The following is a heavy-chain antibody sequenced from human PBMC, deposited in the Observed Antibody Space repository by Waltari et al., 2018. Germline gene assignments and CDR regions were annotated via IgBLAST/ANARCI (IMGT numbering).Heavy chain of an antibody. Sequence: EVQLLESGVGLVQPGGSLRLSCAASGFTFSSYAMSWLRQSPGKGLEWVSVIYSGGSTYYADSVKGRFTISRDNSKNTLYLQMNSLRAEDTAVYYCAKDCAYYDSSGYYGSDYWGQGTLVTVSS. CDR2: IYSGGST. J-gene: IGHJ4*02. CDR3: AKDCAYYDSSGYYGSDY. CDR1: GFTFSSYA. V-gene: IGHV3-23*03. D-gene: IGHD3-22*01.